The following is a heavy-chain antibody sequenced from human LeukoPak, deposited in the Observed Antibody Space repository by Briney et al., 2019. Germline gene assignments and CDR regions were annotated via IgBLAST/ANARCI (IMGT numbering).Heavy chain of an antibody. V-gene: IGHV3-30*02. CDR2: IRYDGSNK. Sequence: GGSLRLSCAASGFTFSSYGMHWVRQAPGKGLEWVAFIRYDGSNKYYADSVKGRFTISRDNVKNSLYLQMNSLRAEDTAVYYCAPTTVVNGYYFDYWGQGTLVTVSS. CDR3: APTTVVNGYYFDY. J-gene: IGHJ4*02. CDR1: GFTFSSYG. D-gene: IGHD4-23*01.